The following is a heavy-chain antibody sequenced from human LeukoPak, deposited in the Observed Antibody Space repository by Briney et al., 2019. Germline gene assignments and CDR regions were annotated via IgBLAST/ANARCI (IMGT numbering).Heavy chain of an antibody. V-gene: IGHV4-39*07. Sequence: PSETLSLTCTVSGGSISSSSYYWGWIRQPPGKGLEWIGSIYYSGSTYYNPSLKSRVTISVDTSKNQFSLKLSSVTAADTAVYYCARVYQTRHYYDSTGYRFAFDIWGQGTMVTVSS. J-gene: IGHJ3*02. CDR2: IYYSGST. CDR3: ARVYQTRHYYDSTGYRFAFDI. CDR1: GGSISSSSYY. D-gene: IGHD3-22*01.